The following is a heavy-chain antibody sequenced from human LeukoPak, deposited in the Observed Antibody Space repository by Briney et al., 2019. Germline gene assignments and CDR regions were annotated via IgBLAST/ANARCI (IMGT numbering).Heavy chain of an antibody. D-gene: IGHD4-17*01. CDR3: ARDQGYGDYPQGYFDY. CDR2: INHSGIT. CDR1: GGSFTDYY. Sequence: SETLSLTCAVYGGSFTDYYWNWIRQPPGKGLEWIGEINHSGITHYNPSLKSRVTMSADTSKNQFSLKMSSVTAADTAVYYCARDQGYGDYPQGYFDYWGQGTLVTVSS. V-gene: IGHV4-34*01. J-gene: IGHJ4*02.